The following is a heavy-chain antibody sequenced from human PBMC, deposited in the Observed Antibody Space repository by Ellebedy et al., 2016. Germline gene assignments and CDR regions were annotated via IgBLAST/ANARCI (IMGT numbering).Heavy chain of an antibody. Sequence: GESLKISCAASGFTVSTNYMKWVRQAPGKGLEWVSAIFSDGNTYYADSVKGRFTISRDNSKNTLYLQMNSLRAEDTAAYYCARGVGSGWFDPWGQGTLVTVSS. CDR3: ARGVGSGWFDP. J-gene: IGHJ5*02. D-gene: IGHD2-15*01. CDR2: IFSDGNT. CDR1: GFTVSTNY. V-gene: IGHV3-53*01.